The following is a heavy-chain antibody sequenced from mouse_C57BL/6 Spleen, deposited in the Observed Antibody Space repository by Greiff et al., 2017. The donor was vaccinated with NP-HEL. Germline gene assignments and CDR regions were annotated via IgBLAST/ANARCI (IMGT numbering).Heavy chain of an antibody. J-gene: IGHJ2*01. CDR3: ARSDDYFDY. D-gene: IGHD2-3*01. V-gene: IGHV1-69*01. Sequence: VQLQQPGAELVMPGASVKLSCKASGYTFTSYWMHWVKQRPGQGLEWIGEIDPSDSYTNYNQKFKGKSTLTVDKSSSTAYMQLSSLTSEDSAVYYCARSDDYFDYWGQGTTLTVSS. CDR2: IDPSDSYT. CDR1: GYTFTSYW.